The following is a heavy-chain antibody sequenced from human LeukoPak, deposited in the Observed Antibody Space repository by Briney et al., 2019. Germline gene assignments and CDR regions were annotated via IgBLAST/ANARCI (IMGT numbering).Heavy chain of an antibody. Sequence: SVKVSCKAPGDTFSSYAISWVRQAPGQGLEWMGGIIPIFGTANYAQKFQGRVTITADESTSTAYMELSSLRSEDTAVYYCARGRMAGTYVFDYWGQGTLVTVSS. CDR3: ARGRMAGTYVFDY. D-gene: IGHD6-19*01. CDR1: GDTFSSYA. V-gene: IGHV1-69*13. J-gene: IGHJ4*02. CDR2: IIPIFGTA.